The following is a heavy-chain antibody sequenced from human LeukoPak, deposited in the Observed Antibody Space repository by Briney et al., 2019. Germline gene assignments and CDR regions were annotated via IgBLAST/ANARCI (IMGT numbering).Heavy chain of an antibody. J-gene: IGHJ5*02. CDR2: ISGSGGSP. CDR3: AKAGGYSYNNWFDP. CDR1: GFTFSSYA. Sequence: QSGGSLRLSCAASGFTFSSYAMSWVRQAPGKGLEWVSAISGSGGSPYYADSVKGRFTISRDSSKNTLYLQMSNLRAEDTAVYYCAKAGGYSYNNWFDPWGQGTLVTVSS. V-gene: IGHV3-23*01. D-gene: IGHD5-18*01.